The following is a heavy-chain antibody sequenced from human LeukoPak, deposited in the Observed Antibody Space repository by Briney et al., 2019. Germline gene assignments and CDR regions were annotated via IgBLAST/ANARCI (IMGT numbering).Heavy chain of an antibody. J-gene: IGHJ5*02. D-gene: IGHD1-26*01. CDR1: GGSFSSYY. CDR3: ASTQIIVGATDNWFDP. CDR2: IYYSGST. Sequence: SETLSLTCTVSGGSFSSYYWSWIRQPPGKGLEWIGYIYYSGSTNYNPSLKSRVTISVDTSKNQFSLKLSSVTAADTAVYYCASTQIIVGATDNWFDPWGQGTLVTVSS. V-gene: IGHV4-59*01.